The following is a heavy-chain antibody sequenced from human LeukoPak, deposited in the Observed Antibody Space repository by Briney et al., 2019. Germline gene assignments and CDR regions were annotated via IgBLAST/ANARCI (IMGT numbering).Heavy chain of an antibody. J-gene: IGHJ4*02. CDR1: GGSISSPTYY. CDR3: ARLGGYYDPPGY. D-gene: IGHD3-22*01. CDR2: IHYSGST. Sequence: PSETLSLTCTVSGGSISSPTYYWAWIRQPPGKGLKWIGTIHYSGSTFYNPSLKSRVTISVDTSKNQFSLKLSSVTAADTAVYYCARLGGYYDPPGYWGQGTLVTVSS. V-gene: IGHV4-39*01.